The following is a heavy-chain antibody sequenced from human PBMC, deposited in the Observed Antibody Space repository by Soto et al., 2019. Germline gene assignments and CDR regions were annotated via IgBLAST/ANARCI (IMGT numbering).Heavy chain of an antibody. CDR2: IYYSGST. V-gene: IGHV4-59*01. Sequence: PAETLSLTCTVSGGSSSSYYWSWIRQPPGKGMEWIGYIYYSGSTNYNPSLKTGFTISVDTSKNQSSLKLSSVTAADTAVYYCERGHCTNGVCYVAGAFYIWGQGTRV. D-gene: IGHD2-8*01. CDR3: ERGHCTNGVCYVAGAFYI. CDR1: GGSSSSYY. J-gene: IGHJ3*02.